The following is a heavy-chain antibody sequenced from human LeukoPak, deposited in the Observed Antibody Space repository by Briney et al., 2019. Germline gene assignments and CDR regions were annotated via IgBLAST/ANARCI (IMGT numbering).Heavy chain of an antibody. D-gene: IGHD1-20*01. Sequence: GGSQRLSYAASGFTFSNYMMHWVRQAPGPGLVWVSRIKSDGITITYADSVKGRFTISRDNAKNTLYLQMNSLRAEDTAVYYCLRDLNWSLDQWGQGTLVTVSS. CDR3: LRDLNWSLDQ. V-gene: IGHV3-74*01. J-gene: IGHJ4*02. CDR2: IKSDGITI. CDR1: GFTFSNYM.